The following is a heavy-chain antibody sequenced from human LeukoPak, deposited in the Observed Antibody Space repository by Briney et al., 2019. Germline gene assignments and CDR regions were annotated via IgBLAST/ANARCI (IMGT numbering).Heavy chain of an antibody. CDR2: IYYSGST. J-gene: IGHJ6*02. D-gene: IGHD2-8*01. Sequence: SETLSLTCTVSGGSISSSSYYWGWIRQPPGKGLEWIGSIYYSGSTYYNPSLKSRVTISVDTSKNQFSLKLSSVTAADTAMYYCASLYCTNGVCYTDYYYYGMDVWGQGTTVTVSS. V-gene: IGHV4-39*01. CDR1: GGSISSSSYY. CDR3: ASLYCTNGVCYTDYYYYGMDV.